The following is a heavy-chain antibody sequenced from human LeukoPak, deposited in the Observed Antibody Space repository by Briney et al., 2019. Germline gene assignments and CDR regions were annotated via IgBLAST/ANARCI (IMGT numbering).Heavy chain of an antibody. CDR1: GYSFTNYC. Sequence: GQSLTISCKGSGYSFTNYCLGWVRQMPGKGLEWMGIIYPADSDSRYSPSFQGQVTISADKSISTAYLQWSSLKASDAAMYYCAKSTGSGSYRGAFDPWGQGTLVTVSS. V-gene: IGHV5-51*01. CDR3: AKSTGSGSYRGAFDP. J-gene: IGHJ5*02. CDR2: IYPADSDS. D-gene: IGHD3-10*01.